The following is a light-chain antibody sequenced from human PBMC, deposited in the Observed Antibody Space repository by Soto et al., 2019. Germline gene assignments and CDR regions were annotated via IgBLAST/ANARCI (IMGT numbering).Light chain of an antibody. CDR3: CSYAGHTNLL. Sequence: QSVLTQPPSASGSPGQSVTISCTGTINDVGGYNYVSWYQHYPGEAPKLMIYEVVKRPSGVPDRFSGSKSGNTASLTVSGLQAEDEADYYCCSYAGHTNLLFGGGTKLTVL. CDR2: EVV. CDR1: INDVGGYNY. J-gene: IGLJ2*01. V-gene: IGLV2-8*01.